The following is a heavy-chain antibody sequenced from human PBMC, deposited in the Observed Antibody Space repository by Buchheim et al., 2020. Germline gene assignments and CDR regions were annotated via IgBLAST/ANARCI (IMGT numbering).Heavy chain of an antibody. V-gene: IGHV3-30-3*01. Sequence: QVQLVESGGGVVQPGRSLRLSCAASGFTFSSYAMHWVRQAPGKGLEWVAVISYDGSNKYYADSVKGRFTISRDNSKNTLYLQMNSLRAEDTAVYYCASQDWNRIKPWDYWGQGTL. CDR1: GFTFSSYA. J-gene: IGHJ4*02. CDR3: ASQDWNRIKPWDY. CDR2: ISYDGSNK. D-gene: IGHD1-1*01.